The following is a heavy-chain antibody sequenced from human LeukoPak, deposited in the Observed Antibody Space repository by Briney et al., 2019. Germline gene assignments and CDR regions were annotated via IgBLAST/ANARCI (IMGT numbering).Heavy chain of an antibody. CDR2: IYPGDSDT. CDR1: GNSFTNYW. J-gene: IGHJ3*02. D-gene: IGHD3-10*01. Sequence: GESLKISCKGSGNSFTNYWIGWVRQMPGKGLEWMGIIYPGDSDTTYSPSFQGQVTISADKSISTAYLQWSSLKASDTAMYYCATDSGKPLPPDSFDIWGQGTMVTVSS. V-gene: IGHV5-51*01. CDR3: ATDSGKPLPPDSFDI.